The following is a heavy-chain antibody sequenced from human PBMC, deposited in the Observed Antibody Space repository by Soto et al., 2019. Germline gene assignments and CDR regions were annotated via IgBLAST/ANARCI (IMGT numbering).Heavy chain of an antibody. J-gene: IGHJ4*02. CDR1: GGSVTSGSYC. Sequence: QLQLQESGPGLVKPSETLSLTCTVSGGSVTSGSYCWGWIRQPPGKGLEWIGTIYDSGRTFYTPSLKSRLIVSVDTSKNQFSLKLSSVTAADTAVYYCVRQATLTRAGLWGQGTLVTVSS. V-gene: IGHV4-39*01. D-gene: IGHD6-19*01. CDR3: VRQATLTRAGL. CDR2: IYDSGRT.